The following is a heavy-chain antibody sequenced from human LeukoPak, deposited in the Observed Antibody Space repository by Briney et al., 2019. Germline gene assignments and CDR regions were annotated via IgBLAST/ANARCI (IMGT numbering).Heavy chain of an antibody. CDR2: IIPKFGTA. CDR3: ARAIYYDVMTGYYDYYSYYMDV. J-gene: IGHJ6*03. D-gene: IGHD3-9*01. CDR1: ADTFSRYA. V-gene: IGHV1-69*06. Sequence: GASVKVSCKASADTFSRYAISWVRQAPGQGLEWMGRIIPKFGTAKYAQRFRGRVTITADKSTTTAYMELSSLRSEDRAVYYCARAIYYDVMTGYYDYYSYYMDVWGDGTTVTVSS.